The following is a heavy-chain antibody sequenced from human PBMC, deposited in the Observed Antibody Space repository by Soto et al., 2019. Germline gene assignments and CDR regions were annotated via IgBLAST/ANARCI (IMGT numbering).Heavy chain of an antibody. CDR2: IWSSGST. CDR3: ATRPLLRGAP. J-gene: IGHJ3*01. D-gene: IGHD3-16*01. V-gene: IGHV3-53*01. CDR1: GFTFSSND. Sequence: EVQLVESGGGWIQPGGSLRLSCEASGFTFSSNDMNWVRQAPGKGLEWVSLIWSSGSTAYADSVKGRFTISRDNSKSALYLHKSSLRAEDTAVYYCATRPLLRGAPWGQGTMVTGSS.